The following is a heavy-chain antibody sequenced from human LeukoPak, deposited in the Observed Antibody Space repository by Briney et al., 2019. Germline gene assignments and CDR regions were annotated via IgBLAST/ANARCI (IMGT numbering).Heavy chain of an antibody. CDR1: GGSISSSSYY. CDR2: IYYSGST. V-gene: IGHV4-39*07. CDR3: ARELKGCSSTSCYSNNWLDP. D-gene: IGHD2-2*01. J-gene: IGHJ5*02. Sequence: PSETLSLTCTVSGGSISSSSYYWGWIRQPPGKGLEWIGSIYYSGSTYYNPSLKSRVTISVDTSKNQFSLKLSSVTAADTAVYYCARELKGCSSTSCYSNNWLDPWGQGTLVTVSS.